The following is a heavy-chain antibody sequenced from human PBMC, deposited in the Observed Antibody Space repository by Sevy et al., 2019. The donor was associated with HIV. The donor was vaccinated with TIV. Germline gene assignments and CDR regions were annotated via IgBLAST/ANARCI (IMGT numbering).Heavy chain of an antibody. CDR3: ARHRPTGVYYYYMDV. CDR1: GGSISSSSYY. CDR2: IYYSGST. D-gene: IGHD7-27*01. Sequence: SETLSLTCTVSGGSISSSSYYWGWIRQPPGKGLEWIGSIYYSGSTYYNPSLKSRVTISVDTSKNQFSLKLSSVTAADMAVYYCARHRPTGVYYYYMDVWGKGTTVTVSS. J-gene: IGHJ6*03. V-gene: IGHV4-39*01.